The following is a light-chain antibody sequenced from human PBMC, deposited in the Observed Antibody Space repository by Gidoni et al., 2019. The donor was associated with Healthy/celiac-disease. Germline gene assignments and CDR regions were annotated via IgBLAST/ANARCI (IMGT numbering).Light chain of an antibody. V-gene: IGKV1-39*01. CDR2: AAS. Sequence: DIQMTQTPSSLSASIGDRVTITCRASQCISNYLHWYQQKPGKAPKLLLYAASSLQSGVPSRFSGSGSGTYFTLTISSLQPEDFATYYCQQSYSTPQTFGQGTKVEIK. CDR3: QQSYSTPQT. CDR1: QCISNY. J-gene: IGKJ1*01.